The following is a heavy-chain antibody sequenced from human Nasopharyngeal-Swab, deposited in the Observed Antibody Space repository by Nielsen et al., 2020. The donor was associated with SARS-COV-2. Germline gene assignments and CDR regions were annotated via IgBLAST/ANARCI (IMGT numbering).Heavy chain of an antibody. CDR3: GRGPEERDSSGWYGYYYYYMDV. V-gene: IGHV3-15*01. J-gene: IGHJ6*03. Sequence: GESLKISCAASGFTFSNAWMSWVRQAPGKGLEWVGRIKSKSDGGTTDYAAPMKGRFTISRDDSKSTLFLQMNSLKTEDTAVYYCGRGPEERDSSGWYGYYYYYMDVWGKGTTVTVSS. D-gene: IGHD6-19*01. CDR1: GFTFSNAW. CDR2: IKSKSDGGTT.